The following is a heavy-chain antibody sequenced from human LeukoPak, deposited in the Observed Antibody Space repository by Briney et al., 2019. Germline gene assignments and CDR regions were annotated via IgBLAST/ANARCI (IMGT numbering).Heavy chain of an antibody. J-gene: IGHJ4*02. Sequence: GGSLRLSCAASGFTFSSYSMNWVRQAPGKGLEGVSSISSSSDYIYYADSVKGRFTISRDNAKNSLYLQMNSLRAEDTAVYYCARSYCSGGSCYSGFDYWGQGTLVTVSS. V-gene: IGHV3-21*01. D-gene: IGHD2-15*01. CDR2: ISSSSDYI. CDR3: ARSYCSGGSCYSGFDY. CDR1: GFTFSSYS.